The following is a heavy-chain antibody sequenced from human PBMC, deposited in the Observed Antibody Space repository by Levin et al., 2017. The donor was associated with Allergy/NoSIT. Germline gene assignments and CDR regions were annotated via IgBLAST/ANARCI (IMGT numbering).Heavy chain of an antibody. J-gene: IGHJ4*02. D-gene: IGHD4-23*01. CDR3: ARDRTPVGYYFDY. V-gene: IGHV4-61*02. Sequence: SETLSLTCTVSGDSINSASYYWTWIRQPAGKGLEWIGRIYISGSTNYNPSLQSRVTISLDTSKNQFSLKLSSVTAADTAVYYCARDRTPVGYYFDYWGQGTLVTVSS. CDR2: IYISGST. CDR1: GDSINSASYY.